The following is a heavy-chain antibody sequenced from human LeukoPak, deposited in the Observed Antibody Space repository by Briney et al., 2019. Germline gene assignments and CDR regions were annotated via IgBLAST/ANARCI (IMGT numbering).Heavy chain of an antibody. V-gene: IGHV4-4*07. J-gene: IGHJ4*02. D-gene: IGHD2-15*01. CDR1: GGSISSYY. Sequence: SETLSLTRTVSGGSISSYYWNWIRQPAGKGLEWIGRIYSSGSTDYNPSIKSRVTMSVDTSKNQFSLNLSSVTAADSAVYYCARARGRLLLIDFWGQGTLVTVSS. CDR2: IYSSGST. CDR3: ARARGRLLLIDF.